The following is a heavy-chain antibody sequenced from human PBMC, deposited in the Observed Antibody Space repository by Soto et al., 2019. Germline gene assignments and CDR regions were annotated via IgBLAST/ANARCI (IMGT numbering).Heavy chain of an antibody. CDR3: ARVWFGDMQASN. D-gene: IGHD3-10*01. V-gene: IGHV3-15*01. J-gene: IGHJ4*02. Sequence: GGSLRLSCAASGFTVSNAWMSWVRQAPGKGLEWVSRIKSKTDGGTTDYAAAVKGRLTISRDDSKNTLYLQMNSLRAEDTAVYYCARVWFGDMQASNWGQGTLVTVSS. CDR1: GFTVSNAW. CDR2: IKSKTDGGTT.